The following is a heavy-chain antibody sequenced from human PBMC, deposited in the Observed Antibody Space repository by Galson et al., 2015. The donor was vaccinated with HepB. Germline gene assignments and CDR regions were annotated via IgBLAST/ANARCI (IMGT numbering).Heavy chain of an antibody. CDR2: ISSSSSTI. D-gene: IGHD5-18*01. CDR1: GFTFSSYS. V-gene: IGHV3-48*04. CDR3: AGESVDTVN. Sequence: SLRLSCAASGFTFSSYSMNWVRQAPGKGLEWVSYISSSSSTIYYADSVKGRFTISRDNAKNSLYLQMNSLRAEDTAVYYCAGESVDTVNWGKGTLVTVSS. J-gene: IGHJ4*02.